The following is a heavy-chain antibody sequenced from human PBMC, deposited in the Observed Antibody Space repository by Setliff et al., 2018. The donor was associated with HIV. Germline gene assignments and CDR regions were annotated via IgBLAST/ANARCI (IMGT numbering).Heavy chain of an antibody. V-gene: IGHV3-48*03. CDR1: GFSFSEYE. CDR3: ARRGSSYNFWSGYSYYGLDV. J-gene: IGHJ6*02. D-gene: IGHD3-3*01. Sequence: GGSLRLSCVASGFSFSEYEMIWVRQAPGKGLESISYISSSASALYYADSVKGRFTISRDNANISLSLLMVSLRAEDTGLYFCARRGSSYNFWSGYSYYGLDVRGQGTTVTVSS. CDR2: ISSSASAL.